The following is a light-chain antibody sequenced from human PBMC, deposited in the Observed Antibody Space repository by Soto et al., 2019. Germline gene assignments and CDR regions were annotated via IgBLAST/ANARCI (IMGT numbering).Light chain of an antibody. CDR1: SSDVGGYNY. V-gene: IGLV2-14*01. CDR3: CSFTSGNTAYV. CDR2: EVT. J-gene: IGLJ1*01. Sequence: QSALTQPGSVSGSPGQSITISCTGTSSDVGGYNYVSWYQQHPGKAPKLMIYEVTNRPSGVSSRFSGSKSGNTASLTISGLHAEDEADYYCCSFTSGNTAYVFGTGTKVTVL.